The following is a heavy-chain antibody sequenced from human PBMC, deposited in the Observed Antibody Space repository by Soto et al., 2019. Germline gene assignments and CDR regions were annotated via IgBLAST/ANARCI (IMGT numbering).Heavy chain of an antibody. CDR3: TRGLYADY. CDR2: IYPGDSDT. Sequence: GASLKISSKCSGYSFTSYWIGWVRQMPGKGLEWMGIIYPGDSDTRYSPSFQSKVIISVDKSTSTAYLQWSSLKASDTAMYYCTRGLYADYWGQGTLVTVSS. D-gene: IGHD2-8*01. V-gene: IGHV5-51*01. J-gene: IGHJ4*02. CDR1: GYSFTSYW.